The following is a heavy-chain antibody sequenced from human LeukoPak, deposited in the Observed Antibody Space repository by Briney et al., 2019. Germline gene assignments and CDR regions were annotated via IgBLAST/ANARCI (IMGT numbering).Heavy chain of an antibody. V-gene: IGHV3-30*02. CDR1: GFTFSNYG. Sequence: GGSLRLSCAASGFTFSNYGMHWVRQAPGKGLEWVAFTRYDGSKNYYADSVKGRFTISRDNAKKSLYLQMNSLRAEDTAVYYCASQWELLRGYFDYWGQGTLVTVSS. CDR3: ASQWELLRGYFDY. CDR2: TRYDGSKN. J-gene: IGHJ4*02. D-gene: IGHD1-26*01.